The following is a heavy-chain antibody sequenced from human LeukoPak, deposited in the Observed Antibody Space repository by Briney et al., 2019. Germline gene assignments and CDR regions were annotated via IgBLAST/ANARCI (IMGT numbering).Heavy chain of an antibody. CDR1: GGTFSSYA. CDR2: IIPILGIA. Sequence: SVKVSCKASGGTFSSYAISWVRQAPGQGLEWMGRIIPILGIANYAQKFQGRVTITADKSTSTAYMELSSLRSEDTAVYYCATFTSGSYQPFDYWGQGTLVTVSS. J-gene: IGHJ4*02. CDR3: ATFTSGSYQPFDY. D-gene: IGHD1-26*01. V-gene: IGHV1-69*04.